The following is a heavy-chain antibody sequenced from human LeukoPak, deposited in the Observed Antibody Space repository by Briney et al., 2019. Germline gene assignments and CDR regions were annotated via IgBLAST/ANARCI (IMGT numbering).Heavy chain of an antibody. CDR3: ARAVRGVTTYNYYDMDV. CDR2: IFYTGNT. J-gene: IGHJ6*02. CDR1: GGSISSGSYY. V-gene: IGHV4-39*02. D-gene: IGHD3-10*01. Sequence: SETLSLTCSVSGGSISSGSYYWGWIRQPPGKGLEYIRRIFYTGNTNYNPSLESRVTISVDTSKNQYSLKLSSVTAADTAVYYCARAVRGVTTYNYYDMDVWGQGTTVTVSS.